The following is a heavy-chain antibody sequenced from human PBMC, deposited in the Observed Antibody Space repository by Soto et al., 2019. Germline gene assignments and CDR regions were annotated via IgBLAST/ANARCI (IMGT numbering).Heavy chain of an antibody. J-gene: IGHJ6*02. CDR2: MSPNSGAT. V-gene: IGHV1-8*01. CDR1: GYTFTTYD. D-gene: IGHD1-1*01. CDR3: ARGVDAGVDV. Sequence: GPSVKVSCNASGYTFTTYDINLVRQATGQGPEWMGWMSPNSGATGYAQKFQGRVTMTRDTSISTAYMELSNLRSEDTAIYYCARGVDAGVDVWGQGTTVTVSS.